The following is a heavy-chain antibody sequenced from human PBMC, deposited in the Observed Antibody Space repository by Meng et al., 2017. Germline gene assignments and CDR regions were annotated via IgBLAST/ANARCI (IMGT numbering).Heavy chain of an antibody. Sequence: GSLRLSCAVYGGSFSGYYWSWIRQPPGKGLEWIGEINHSGSTNYNPSLKSRVTISVDTSKNQFSLKLSSVTAADTAVYYCARGSRGPTMVRGVVFKVWGQGTLVTVS. CDR2: INHSGST. J-gene: IGHJ4*02. CDR3: ARGSRGPTMVRGVVFKV. CDR1: GGSFSGYY. V-gene: IGHV4-34*01. D-gene: IGHD3-10*01.